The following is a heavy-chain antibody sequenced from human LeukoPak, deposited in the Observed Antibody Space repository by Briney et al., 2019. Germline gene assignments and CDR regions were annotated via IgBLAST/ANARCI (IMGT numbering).Heavy chain of an antibody. J-gene: IGHJ4*02. CDR3: AKSGCSSTSCYLSDY. CDR1: VFTFCSYA. D-gene: IGHD2-2*01. CDR2: ICGSGGST. Sequence: GGSLSLSRAASVFTFCSYAMSGVRQAPEKGLEWVSVICGSGGSTYYADPARVRFTIPRDNSKNTLYLQMNSLRAEDTAVYYCAKSGCSSTSCYLSDYWVQGTMVAVCS. V-gene: IGHV3-23*01.